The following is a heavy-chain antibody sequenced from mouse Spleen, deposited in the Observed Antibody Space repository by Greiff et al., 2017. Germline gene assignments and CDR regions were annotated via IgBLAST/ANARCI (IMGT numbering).Heavy chain of an antibody. CDR2: ILPGSGST. J-gene: IGHJ3*01. D-gene: IGHD1-1*01. CDR1: GFTFSSHW. Sequence: VQLQQSGAELMKPGASVKISCKATGFTFSSHWIEWVKQSPGHGLEWIGEILPGSGSTNYKETFKGKATFTADTSSNTAYMQLSSLTSEDSAVYYSARSTTAWFAYWGQGTLVTVSA. V-gene: IGHV1-9*01. CDR3: ARSTTAWFAY.